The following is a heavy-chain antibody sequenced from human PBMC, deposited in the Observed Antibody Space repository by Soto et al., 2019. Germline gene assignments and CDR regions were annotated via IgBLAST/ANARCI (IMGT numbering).Heavy chain of an antibody. V-gene: IGHV3-7*01. CDR1: GFTFSSFW. J-gene: IGHJ4*02. CDR2: IKGDGCEK. CDR3: AAGFPPDY. Sequence: EVQLVESGGGLVQPGGSLKLSCAASGFTFSSFWMNWVRQAPGKGLEWVANIKGDGCEKYYVDCVKGRFTISRDKAKTSRYLEMNSLRAEDTAVYYCAAGFPPDYWGQGTLVTVSS. D-gene: IGHD3-10*01.